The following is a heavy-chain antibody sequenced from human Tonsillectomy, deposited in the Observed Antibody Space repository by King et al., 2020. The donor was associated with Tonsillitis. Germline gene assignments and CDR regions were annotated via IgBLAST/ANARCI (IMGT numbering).Heavy chain of an antibody. CDR2: ISYDGSNK. J-gene: IGHJ6*02. D-gene: IGHD2-15*01. CDR3: TRGDDCSGGSCHYYGMDV. CDR1: GFTFSNYD. Sequence: VQLVESGGGVVQPGRSLRLSCAASGFTFSNYDMHWVRQAPGKGLEWVAVISYDGSNKYYAESVKGRFTISRDNSKNTLFLQMNSLRVEDTAVYYCTRGDDCSGGSCHYYGMDVWGQRTTVTVSS. V-gene: IGHV3-33*05.